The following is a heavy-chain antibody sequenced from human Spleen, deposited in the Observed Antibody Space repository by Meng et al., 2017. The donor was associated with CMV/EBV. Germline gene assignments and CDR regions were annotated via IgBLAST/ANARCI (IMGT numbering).Heavy chain of an antibody. CDR1: GFTFSSYE. CDR3: ARSYQLLYHAEYYFDY. V-gene: IGHV3-21*05. D-gene: IGHD2-2*02. Sequence: GESLKISCAASGFTFSSYEMNWVRQAPGKGLEWVSYISSSSSYIYYADSVKGRFTISRDNAKNSLYLQMNSLRAEDTAVYYCARSYQLLYHAEYYFDYWGQGTLVTVSS. J-gene: IGHJ4*02. CDR2: ISSSSSYI.